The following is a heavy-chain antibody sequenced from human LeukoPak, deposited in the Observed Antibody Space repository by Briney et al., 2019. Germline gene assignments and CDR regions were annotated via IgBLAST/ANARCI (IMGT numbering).Heavy chain of an antibody. D-gene: IGHD6-13*01. V-gene: IGHV1-2*02. J-gene: IGHJ4*02. CDR1: GYTFTGYY. Sequence: ASVKVSCKASGYTFTGYYMHWVRQAPGQGLEWMGWINPNSGGTNYAQEFQGRVTMTRDTSISTAYMELSRLRSDDTAVYYCARDIGQQLAEDYWGQGTLVTVSS. CDR2: INPNSGGT. CDR3: ARDIGQQLAEDY.